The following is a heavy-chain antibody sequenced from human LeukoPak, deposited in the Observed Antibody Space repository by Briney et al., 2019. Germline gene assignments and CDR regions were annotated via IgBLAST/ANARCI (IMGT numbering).Heavy chain of an antibody. V-gene: IGHV3-43*01. CDR3: ANSRTGYLH. J-gene: IGHJ4*02. Sequence: GGSLRLSCPASGFNFEDYTMHWVRQVPGKAPEWVCLISWDGEGTYADSVKGRFTISRDNSKNSLFLQMNSLKIEDSVLYYCANSRTGYLHWGQGTLVTVSS. CDR1: GFNFEDYT. CDR2: ISWDGEGT. D-gene: IGHD2-8*02.